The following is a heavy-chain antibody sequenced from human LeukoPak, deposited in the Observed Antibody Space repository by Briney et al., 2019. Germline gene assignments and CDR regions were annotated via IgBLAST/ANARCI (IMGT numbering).Heavy chain of an antibody. V-gene: IGHV4-61*05. CDR2: IYYSGST. CDR1: GGSISSSSYY. Sequence: KPSETLSLTCTVSGGSISSSSYYWGWIRQPPGKGLEWIGYIYYSGSTNYSPSLKSRVSISVDTSKNHFSLKLSSVTAADTAVYYCATWAGTEYSSGWHPPLDFWGQGTLVTVSS. CDR3: ATWAGTEYSSGWHPPLDF. D-gene: IGHD6-19*01. J-gene: IGHJ4*02.